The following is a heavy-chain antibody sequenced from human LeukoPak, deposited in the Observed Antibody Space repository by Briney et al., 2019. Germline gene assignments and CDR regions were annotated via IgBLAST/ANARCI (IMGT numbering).Heavy chain of an antibody. Sequence: SETLSLTCTVSGGSISSHYWSWIRQPPGKGLQWIGDIYYSERTNYNPSLRSRVTISVDTSKNQLSLKLTSVLAADTAMYYCVRRDNTGWNYFDHWGQEILVTVSS. CDR3: VRRDNTGWNYFDH. D-gene: IGHD6-19*01. CDR2: IYYSERT. V-gene: IGHV4-59*08. J-gene: IGHJ4*02. CDR1: GGSISSHY.